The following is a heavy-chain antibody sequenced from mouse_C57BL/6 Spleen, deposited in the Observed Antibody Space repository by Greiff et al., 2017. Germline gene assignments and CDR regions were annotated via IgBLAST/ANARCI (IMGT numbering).Heavy chain of an antibody. CDR1: CFNIKDYY. CDR2: IDPEDGET. CDR3: ARYDYDGFDY. V-gene: IGHV14-2*01. D-gene: IGHD2-4*01. Sequence: EVQLQESGAELVKPGASVKLSCTASCFNIKDYYMHWVKQRTEQGLEWIGRIDPEDGETKYAPTFQGKATITADTSSNTAYLQLSSLTSEDTAVYYCARYDYDGFDYWGQGTTLTVSS. J-gene: IGHJ2*01.